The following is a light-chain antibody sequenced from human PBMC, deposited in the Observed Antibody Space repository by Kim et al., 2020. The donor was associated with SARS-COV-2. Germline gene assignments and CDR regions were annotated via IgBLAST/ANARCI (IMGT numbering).Light chain of an antibody. CDR2: GKN. CDR1: SLRSYY. J-gene: IGLJ2*01. CDR3: NSRDSSGNHVV. Sequence: ELTQDPAVSVALGQTVRITCQGDSLRSYYASWYQQKPGQAPVLVIYGKNNRPSGIPDRFSGSSSGNTASLTMTGAQAEDEADYYCNSRDSSGNHVVFGG. V-gene: IGLV3-19*01.